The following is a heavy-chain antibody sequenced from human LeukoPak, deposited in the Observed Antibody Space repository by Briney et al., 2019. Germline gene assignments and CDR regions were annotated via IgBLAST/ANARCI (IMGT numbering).Heavy chain of an antibody. J-gene: IGHJ6*02. CDR3: ARDRTYYYYGMDV. CDR1: AGSISSEY. CDR2: IYYSGST. Sequence: YPSETLSVTCTVSAGSISSEYWSWIRQPPGKGLEWIGYIYYSGSTNYNPSLKSRVTISVDTSKNQFSLKLSSVTAADTAVYYCARDRTYYYYGMDVWGQGTTVTVSS. V-gene: IGHV4-59*01.